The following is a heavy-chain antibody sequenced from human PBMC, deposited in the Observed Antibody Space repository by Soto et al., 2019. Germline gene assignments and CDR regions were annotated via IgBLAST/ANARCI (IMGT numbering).Heavy chain of an antibody. CDR2: INPTGGGT. D-gene: IGHD6-19*01. Sequence: ASVKVSCKASGGTFSSYAISWVRQAPGQGLEWMGLINPTGGGTTYAQKFQGRVTMTRDTSTNTFYMEMSSLRYDDTAVYYCVRGGAVAGSYYFDYWGQGTLVTVSS. CDR3: VRGGAVAGSYYFDY. CDR1: GGTFSSYA. J-gene: IGHJ4*02. V-gene: IGHV1-46*01.